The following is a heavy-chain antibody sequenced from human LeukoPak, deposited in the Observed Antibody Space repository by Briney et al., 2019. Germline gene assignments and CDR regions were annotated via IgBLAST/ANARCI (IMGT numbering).Heavy chain of an antibody. V-gene: IGHV4-59*01. D-gene: IGHD3-10*01. CDR1: GGFIDY. CDR3: ARGLAGRSSGAIYFDL. Sequence: KPSEPLSLTCIASGGFIDYYNWMRQPPGKRLECIGFIYNHGRSEYNPSLKSRVTISLDPSNSQVSLKLNSMTPADTAVYFCARGLAGRSSGAIYFDLWGRGTLVTVSS. J-gene: IGHJ2*01. CDR2: IYNHGRS.